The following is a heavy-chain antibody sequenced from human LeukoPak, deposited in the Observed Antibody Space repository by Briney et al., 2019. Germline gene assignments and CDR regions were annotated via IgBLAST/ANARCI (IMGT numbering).Heavy chain of an antibody. CDR2: FDPEDGET. CDR3: ATYGYGDRYYFDY. D-gene: IGHD4-17*01. CDR1: GGTFSSYA. Sequence: ASVKVSCKASGGTFSSYAISWVRQAPGKGLEWMGGFDPEDGETIYAQKFQGRVTMTEDTSTDTAYMELSSLRSEDTAVYYCATYGYGDRYYFDYWGQGTLVTVPS. V-gene: IGHV1-24*01. J-gene: IGHJ4*02.